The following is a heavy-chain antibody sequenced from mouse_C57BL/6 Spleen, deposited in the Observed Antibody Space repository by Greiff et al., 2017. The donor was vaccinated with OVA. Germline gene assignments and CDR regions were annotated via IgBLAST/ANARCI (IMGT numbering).Heavy chain of an antibody. CDR2: ISSGGDYI. J-gene: IGHJ3*01. Sequence: EVHLVESGEGLVKPGGSLTLSCAASGFTFSSYAMSWVRQTPEKRLEWVAYISSGGDYIYYADTVKGRFTISRDHARNTLYLQMSSLKSEDTAMYYCTRRRESYDYDEGPWFAYWGQGTLVTVSA. CDR3: TRRRESYDYDEGPWFAY. CDR1: GFTFSSYA. D-gene: IGHD2-4*01. V-gene: IGHV5-9-1*02.